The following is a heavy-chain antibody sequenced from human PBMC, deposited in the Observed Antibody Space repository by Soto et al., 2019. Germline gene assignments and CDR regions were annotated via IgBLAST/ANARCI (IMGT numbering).Heavy chain of an antibody. J-gene: IGHJ4*02. CDR1: GGSFSGYY. Sequence: SETLSLTWXVYGGSFSGYYWSWIRQPPGKGKEWIGEIIHIVCPNYIPSLKSRVTISVVTSKHLFSLKLSSVTAADTAVYYCARELGYCSGGSCYWLGGATGYFDYWGQGTLVSVSS. V-gene: IGHV4-34*12. D-gene: IGHD2-15*01. CDR2: IIHIVCP. CDR3: ARELGYCSGGSCYWLGGATGYFDY.